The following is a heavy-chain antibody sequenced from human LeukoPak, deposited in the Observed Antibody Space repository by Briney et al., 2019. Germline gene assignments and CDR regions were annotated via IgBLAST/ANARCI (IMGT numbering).Heavy chain of an antibody. V-gene: IGHV1-69*05. CDR3: AGTNYDFWRGDY. CDR2: IIPIFGTA. CDR1: GGTFSSYA. J-gene: IGHJ4*02. D-gene: IGHD3-3*01. Sequence: SVKVSCKASGGTFSSYAISWVRQAPGQGLEWMGGIIPIFGTANYAQKFQGRVTITTDESTSTAYMELSSLRSEDTAVYYCAGTNYDFWRGDYWGQGTLVTVSS.